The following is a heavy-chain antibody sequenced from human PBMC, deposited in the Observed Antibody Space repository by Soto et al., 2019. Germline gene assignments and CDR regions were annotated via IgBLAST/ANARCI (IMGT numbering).Heavy chain of an antibody. CDR2: INHSGST. D-gene: IGHD4-17*01. CDR3: ARAPDYGDHRFDY. J-gene: IGHJ4*02. V-gene: IGHV4-34*01. Sequence: SETLSLTCAVYGGAFSGYYWSWIRQPPGKGLEWIGEINHSGSTNYNPSLKSRVTISVDTSKNQFSLKLSSVTAADTAVYYCARAPDYGDHRFDYWGQGTLVT. CDR1: GGAFSGYY.